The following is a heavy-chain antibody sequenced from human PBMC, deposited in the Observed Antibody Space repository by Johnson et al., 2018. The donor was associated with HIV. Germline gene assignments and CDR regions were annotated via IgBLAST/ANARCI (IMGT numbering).Heavy chain of an antibody. Sequence: QVQLVESGGGVVQPGRSLRLSCAASGFTFSNYAMHWVRQAPGKGLEWVAIISYDGSNKYYADSVKGRFTISRDNSKNTVYLHMNSLRAEDTAVYYCARDERDYYDSHAFDIWGQGTMVTVSS. J-gene: IGHJ3*02. D-gene: IGHD3-22*01. CDR2: ISYDGSNK. CDR1: GFTFSNYA. V-gene: IGHV3-30*14. CDR3: ARDERDYYDSHAFDI.